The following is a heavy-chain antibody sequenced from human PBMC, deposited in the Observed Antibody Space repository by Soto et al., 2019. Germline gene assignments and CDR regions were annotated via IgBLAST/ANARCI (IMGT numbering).Heavy chain of an antibody. CDR1: GFTVNSNF. J-gene: IGHJ5*02. Sequence: GGSLRLSCTTSGFTVNSNFMNWVRQAPGKGLEWVSVIYSGGSTYYADSVSGRFTISRDNSKNTLYLQMNSLRVEDTAVYYCARGRWFDPWGQGTLVTVSS. CDR2: IYSGGST. V-gene: IGHV3-66*01. CDR3: ARGRWFDP.